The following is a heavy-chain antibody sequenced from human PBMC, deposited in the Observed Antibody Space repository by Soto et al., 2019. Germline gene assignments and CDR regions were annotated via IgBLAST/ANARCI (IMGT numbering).Heavy chain of an antibody. CDR3: ARGPYSSSWFDNWFDP. D-gene: IGHD6-13*01. V-gene: IGHV4-59*01. Sequence: SETLSLTCTVSGGSISSYYWSWIRQPPGKGLAWIGHIFYSGITKYNPSLKSRVIISIDTSKNQFSLKLFSVAAADTAVYYCARGPYSSSWFDNWFDPWGQGTLVTVSS. CDR1: GGSISSYY. J-gene: IGHJ5*02. CDR2: IFYSGIT.